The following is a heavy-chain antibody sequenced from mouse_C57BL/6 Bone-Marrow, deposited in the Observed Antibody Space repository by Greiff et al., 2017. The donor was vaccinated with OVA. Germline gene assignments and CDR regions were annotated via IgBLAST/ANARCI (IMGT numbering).Heavy chain of an antibody. CDR1: GYAFSSSW. D-gene: IGHD2-1*01. V-gene: IGHV1-82*01. J-gene: IGHJ2*03. CDR2: ICPGDGDT. Sequence: QVQLKQSGPELVKPGASVKISCKASGYAFSSSWMNWVKQRPGKGLEWIGRICPGDGDTNYNGKFKGKATLTADKSSSTAYMQLSSLTSEDSAVYFCAPLWYLDYGGQGTSLTVSA. CDR3: APLWYLDY.